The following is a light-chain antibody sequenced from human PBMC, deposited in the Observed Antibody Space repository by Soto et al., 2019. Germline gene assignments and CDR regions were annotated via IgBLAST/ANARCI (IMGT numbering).Light chain of an antibody. J-gene: IGKJ1*01. V-gene: IGKV3-20*01. CDR1: QSVSSIY. CDR3: QQYGSSPWT. CDR2: GAS. Sequence: EIVLTQSPVTLSLSPGERATLSCRASQSVSSIYLAWYQQKPGQAPRLLIYGASSRATGIPDRFSGSGSGTDFTLTISRLEPEDFAVYYCQQYGSSPWTFGQGTKVEIK.